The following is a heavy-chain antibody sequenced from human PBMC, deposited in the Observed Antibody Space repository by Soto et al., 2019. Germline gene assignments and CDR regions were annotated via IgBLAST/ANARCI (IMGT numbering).Heavy chain of an antibody. CDR2: ISGSGGST. D-gene: IGHD6-19*01. CDR3: AKDSVAGINSEYFQH. J-gene: IGHJ1*01. V-gene: IGHV3-23*01. CDR1: GFTFSSYA. Sequence: EVQLLESGGGLVQPGGSLRLSCAASGFTFSSYAMSWVRQAPEKGLEWVSAISGSGGSTYYADSVKGRFTISRDNSKNTLYLQMNSLRAEDTAVYYCAKDSVAGINSEYFQHWGQGTLVTVSS.